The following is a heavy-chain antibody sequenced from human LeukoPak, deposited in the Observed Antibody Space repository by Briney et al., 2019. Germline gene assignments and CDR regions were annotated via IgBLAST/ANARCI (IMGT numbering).Heavy chain of an antibody. CDR1: GYTLTELS. Sequence: ASVKVSCKVSGYTLTELSMHWVRQAPGKGLEWMGGFDPEDGETIYAQKFQGRVTMNEDTSTDTAYMELSSLRSEDTAVYYCATSRGATAMVTDYFDYWGQGTLVTVSS. CDR3: ATSRGATAMVTDYFDY. J-gene: IGHJ4*02. D-gene: IGHD5-18*01. CDR2: FDPEDGET. V-gene: IGHV1-24*01.